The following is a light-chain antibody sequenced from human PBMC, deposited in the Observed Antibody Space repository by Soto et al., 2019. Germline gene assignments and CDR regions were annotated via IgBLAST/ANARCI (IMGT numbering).Light chain of an antibody. CDR3: QQYGNSIT. CDR1: QSVSSSF. J-gene: IGKJ4*01. CDR2: GAS. V-gene: IGKV3-20*01. Sequence: IVLTQSSGTLSLSPGERATLSCMATQSVSSSFLAWYQQRPGQAPRLRIFGASNRATGIPDRLSGSGSGTDFSLTISRLEPEDCAVYYCQQYGNSITFGGGTKVDIK.